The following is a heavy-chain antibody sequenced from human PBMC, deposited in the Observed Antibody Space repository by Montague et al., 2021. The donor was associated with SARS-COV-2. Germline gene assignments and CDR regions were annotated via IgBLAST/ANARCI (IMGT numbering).Heavy chain of an antibody. Sequence: SETLSLTCAVYGGSFSGYYWSWICQPPGKGLEWIGEINHSGSTNYNPSLKSRVAISVDTSKNQFSLKLSSVTAADTAVYYCARGDIVVVPAALGIAFYYYYYMDVWGKGTTVTVSS. CDR1: GGSFSGYY. CDR2: INHSGST. V-gene: IGHV4-34*01. D-gene: IGHD2-2*01. CDR3: ARGDIVVVPAALGIAFYYYYYMDV. J-gene: IGHJ6*03.